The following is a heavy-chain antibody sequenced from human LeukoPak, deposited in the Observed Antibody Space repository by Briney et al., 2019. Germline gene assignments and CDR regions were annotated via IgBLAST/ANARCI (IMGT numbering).Heavy chain of an antibody. V-gene: IGHV4-59*01. CDR3: ARELRRSRSYYSDY. J-gene: IGHJ4*02. CDR2: IYYSGST. CDR1: GGSISSYY. D-gene: IGHD2-2*01. Sequence: SETLSLTCTVSGGSISSYYWSWIRQPPGRGLEWIGYIYYSGSTNYNPSLKSRVTISVDTSKNQFSLKLSSVTAADTAVYYCARELRRSRSYYSDYWGQGTLVTVSS.